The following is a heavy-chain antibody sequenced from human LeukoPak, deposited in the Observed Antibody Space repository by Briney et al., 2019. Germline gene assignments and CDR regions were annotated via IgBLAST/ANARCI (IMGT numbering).Heavy chain of an antibody. J-gene: IGHJ4*02. CDR2: INPSGGST. D-gene: IGHD1-26*01. Sequence: ASVKVSCKASGYTFTSYYMHWVRQAPGQGLEWMGIINPSGGSTSYAQKFQGRVTMTRDMSTSTVYMELSSLRSEDTAVYYCARESGSYDFDYWGQGTLVTVSS. CDR3: ARESGSYDFDY. V-gene: IGHV1-46*01. CDR1: GYTFTSYY.